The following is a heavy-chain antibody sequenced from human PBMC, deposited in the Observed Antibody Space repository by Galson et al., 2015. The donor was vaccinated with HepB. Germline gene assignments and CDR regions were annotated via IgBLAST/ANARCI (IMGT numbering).Heavy chain of an antibody. D-gene: IGHD2-2*01. Sequence: SLRLSCAASGFAFSSYAMHWVRQAPGKGLEWVAVISYDGSNKYYADSVKGRFTISRDNSKNTLYLQMNSLRAEDTAVYYCARDQLVVVPAATTYYYYGMDVWGQGTTVTVSS. CDR3: ARDQLVVVPAATTYYYYGMDV. CDR2: ISYDGSNK. J-gene: IGHJ6*02. V-gene: IGHV3-30*04. CDR1: GFAFSSYA.